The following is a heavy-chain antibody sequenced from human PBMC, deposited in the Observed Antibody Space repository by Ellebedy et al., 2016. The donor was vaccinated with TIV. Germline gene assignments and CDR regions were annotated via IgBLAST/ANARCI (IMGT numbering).Heavy chain of an antibody. D-gene: IGHD3-9*01. CDR1: GGSISSSSYY. J-gene: IGHJ4*02. CDR3: ARVPDYDILPYHFDY. Sequence: SETLSLTCTVSGGSISSSSYYWGWIRQPAGKGLEWIGSIYYSGITYFNPSLKSRVTMSVDTSKNHFSLKLNSVTASDTAVYYCARVPDYDILPYHFDYWGQGTLVTVSS. CDR2: IYYSGIT. V-gene: IGHV4-39*02.